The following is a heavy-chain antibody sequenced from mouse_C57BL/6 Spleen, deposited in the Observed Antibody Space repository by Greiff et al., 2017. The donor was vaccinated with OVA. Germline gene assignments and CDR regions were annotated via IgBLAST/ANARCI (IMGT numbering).Heavy chain of an antibody. CDR2: IDPEDGET. J-gene: IGHJ1*03. CDR3: ARGIYYDYAWYFDV. D-gene: IGHD2-4*01. Sequence: DVKLQESGAELVKPGASVKLSCTASGFNIKDYYMHWVKQRTEQGLEWIGRIDPEDGETKYAPKFQGKATITADTSSNTAYLQLSSLTSEDTAVYYCARGIYYDYAWYFDVWGTGTTVTVSS. CDR1: GFNIKDYY. V-gene: IGHV14-2*01.